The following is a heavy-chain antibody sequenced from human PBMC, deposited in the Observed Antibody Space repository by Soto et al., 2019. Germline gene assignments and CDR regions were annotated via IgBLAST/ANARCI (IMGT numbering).Heavy chain of an antibody. J-gene: IGHJ4*02. CDR2: ISAYNGNT. CDR1: GYTFTSYG. Sequence: QVQLVQSGAEVKKPGASVKVSCKASGYTFTSYGISWVRQAPGQGLEWMGWISAYNGNTKYAQKFQGRVTMTPDTSTSTAYMEVRRLRSDDTAVYYSARDAAAGLNDYWGQGTLVTVSS. D-gene: IGHD6-13*01. V-gene: IGHV1-18*01. CDR3: ARDAAAGLNDY.